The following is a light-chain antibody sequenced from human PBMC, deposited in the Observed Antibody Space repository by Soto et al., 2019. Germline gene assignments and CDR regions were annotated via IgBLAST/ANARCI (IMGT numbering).Light chain of an antibody. CDR3: CSYAGTYTFV. Sequence: QSVLTQPRSVSGSPGQSVTISCTGTSSDVGGYNYVSWYQQHPGKAPKFMIYDVSKRPSGVPDRFSGSKSGNTASLTISGLQAEDEADYYCCSYAGTYTFVFGGGTQLTVL. V-gene: IGLV2-11*01. CDR1: SSDVGGYNY. CDR2: DVS. J-gene: IGLJ2*01.